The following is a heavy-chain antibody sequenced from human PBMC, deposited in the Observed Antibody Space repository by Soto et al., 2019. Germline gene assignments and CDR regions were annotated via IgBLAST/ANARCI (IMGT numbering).Heavy chain of an antibody. CDR2: IIPIFGTA. CDR1: GGTFSSYA. Sequence: QVQLVQSGAEVKKPGSSVKVSCKASGGTFSSYAISWVRQAPGQGLEWMGGIIPIFGTANYAQKFQGRVTITADESTSTAYMELSSLRSEDTALYYCARISTVVPPGGNYYYFGMDVWGQGTTVTGSS. V-gene: IGHV1-69*01. D-gene: IGHD2-15*01. CDR3: ARISTVVPPGGNYYYFGMDV. J-gene: IGHJ6*02.